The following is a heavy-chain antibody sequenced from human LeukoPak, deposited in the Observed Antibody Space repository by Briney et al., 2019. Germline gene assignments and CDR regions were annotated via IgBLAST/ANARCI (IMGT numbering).Heavy chain of an antibody. CDR3: AATYYDFWSGYSGWFDP. J-gene: IGHJ5*02. V-gene: IGHV4-34*01. D-gene: IGHD3-3*01. CDR1: GGSFSGYY. CDR2: INHSGST. Sequence: PSETLSLTCAVYGGSFSGYYWSWIRQPPGKGLEWIGEINHSGSTNYNPSLKSRVTISVDTSKNQFSLKLSSVTAADTAVYYCAATYYDFWSGYSGWFDPWGQGTLVTVSS.